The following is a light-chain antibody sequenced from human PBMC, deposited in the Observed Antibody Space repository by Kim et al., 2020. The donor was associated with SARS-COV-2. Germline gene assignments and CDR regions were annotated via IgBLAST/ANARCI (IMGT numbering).Light chain of an antibody. V-gene: IGKV1D-12*01. J-gene: IGKJ2*01. CDR1: QDISSW. CDR2: GAS. Sequence: SASVGDRVTMTCRASQDISSWLAWYQQKPGKAPKLLIYGASTLQSGVPSRFSGSGYGTDFTLTISSLQPEDFATYFCQEAHGFPYTFGQGTKLEIK. CDR3: QEAHGFPYT.